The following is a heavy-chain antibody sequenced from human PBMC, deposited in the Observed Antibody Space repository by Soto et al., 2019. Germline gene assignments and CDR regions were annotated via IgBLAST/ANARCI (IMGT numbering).Heavy chain of an antibody. J-gene: IGHJ3*02. CDR1: GFTFRNYA. CDR2: ISGSGGAV. Sequence: PGGSLRLSCAASGFTFRNYAMSWVRQAPGKGLEWVSGISGSGGAVYYADSVKGRFTISRDNSDNTLYLQVNSLRAEDTAVYYCAKDIDYDSFAFDIWGQGTMVTVS. V-gene: IGHV3-23*01. D-gene: IGHD5-12*01. CDR3: AKDIDYDSFAFDI.